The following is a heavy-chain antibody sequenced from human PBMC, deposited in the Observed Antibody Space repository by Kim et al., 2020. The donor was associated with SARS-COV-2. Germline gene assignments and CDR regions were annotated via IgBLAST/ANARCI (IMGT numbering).Heavy chain of an antibody. CDR3: ARTYIAARPIFDY. CDR1: GGSISSYY. V-gene: IGHV4-59*13. D-gene: IGHD6-6*01. Sequence: SETLSLTCTVSGGSISSYYWSWIRQPPGKGLEWIGYIYYSGSTNYNPSLKSRVTISVDTSKNQFSLKLSSVTAADTAVYYCARTYIAARPIFDYWGQGTLVTVSS. CDR2: IYYSGST. J-gene: IGHJ4*02.